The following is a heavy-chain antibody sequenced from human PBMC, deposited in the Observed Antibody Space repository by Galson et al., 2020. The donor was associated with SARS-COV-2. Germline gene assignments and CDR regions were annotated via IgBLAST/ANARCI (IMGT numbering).Heavy chain of an antibody. D-gene: IGHD2-15*01. Sequence: ASVKVSCKASGYTFTSYDINWVRQATGQGLEWMGWMNPNSGNTGYAQKFQGRVTMTRNTSISTAYMELSSLRSEDTAVYSCERDSRDTYCSGGSCYSNGLDYWGQGTLVTVSS. J-gene: IGHJ4*02. V-gene: IGHV1-8*01. CDR3: ERDSRDTYCSGGSCYSNGLDY. CDR2: MNPNSGNT. CDR1: GYTFTSYD.